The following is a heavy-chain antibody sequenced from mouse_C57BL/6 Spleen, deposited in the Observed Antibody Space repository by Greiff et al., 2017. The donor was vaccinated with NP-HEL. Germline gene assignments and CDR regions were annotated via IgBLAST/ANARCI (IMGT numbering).Heavy chain of an antibody. CDR2: IDPENGAT. Sequence: VQLQQSGAELVRPGASVTLSCTASGFNIKDDYMHWVKQRPEQGLEWIGWIDPENGATDYASKFQGKATITADTSSNTAYLQLSSLTSEDTAVYYCTTGDDYDGGWYFDVWGTGTTVTVSS. V-gene: IGHV14-4*01. CDR1: GFNIKDDY. CDR3: TTGDDYDGGWYFDV. D-gene: IGHD2-4*01. J-gene: IGHJ1*03.